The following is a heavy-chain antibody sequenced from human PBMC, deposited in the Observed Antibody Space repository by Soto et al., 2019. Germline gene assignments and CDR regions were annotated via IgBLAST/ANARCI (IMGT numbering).Heavy chain of an antibody. CDR2: MYYSGTT. J-gene: IGHJ4*02. Sequence: SETLSLTCAVSGDSVISNWWWGRVRQSPGKGVEWIGNMYYSGTTYYNPSLKSRVTISVDRSKNQFSLKLSSVTAADTAVYYCARHFSVDYFDYWGQGALVTVSS. V-gene: IGHV4-39*01. CDR1: GDSVISNWW. CDR3: ARHFSVDYFDY.